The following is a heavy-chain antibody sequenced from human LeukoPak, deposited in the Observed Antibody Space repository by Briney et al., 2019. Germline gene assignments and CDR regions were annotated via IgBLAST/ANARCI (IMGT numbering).Heavy chain of an antibody. CDR1: GFTFSSYG. D-gene: IGHD6-13*01. V-gene: IGHV3-30*02. CDR3: ATLTSSWLDY. Sequence: GGSLRLSCAASGFTFSSYGMHWVRQAPGKGLEWVAFIRYDGSNKYYADSVKGRFTISRDNSKNTLYLQMNSLRAEDTAVYYCATLTSSWLDYWGQGTLVTVSS. J-gene: IGHJ4*02. CDR2: IRYDGSNK.